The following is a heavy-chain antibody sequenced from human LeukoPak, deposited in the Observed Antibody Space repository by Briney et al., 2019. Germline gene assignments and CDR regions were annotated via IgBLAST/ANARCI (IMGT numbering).Heavy chain of an antibody. Sequence: GGSLRLSCAASGFTFSSYGMHWVRQAPGKGLEWVAVISYDGSNKYYADSVKGRFTISRDNSKNTLYLQMNSLRAEDTAVYYCAKDKGRWLQLSPLDYWGQGTLVTVSS. V-gene: IGHV3-30*18. D-gene: IGHD5-24*01. CDR2: ISYDGSNK. CDR3: AKDKGRWLQLSPLDY. CDR1: GFTFSSYG. J-gene: IGHJ4*02.